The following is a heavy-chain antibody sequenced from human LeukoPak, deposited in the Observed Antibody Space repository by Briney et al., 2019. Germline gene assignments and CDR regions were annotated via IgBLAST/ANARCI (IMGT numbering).Heavy chain of an antibody. J-gene: IGHJ4*02. V-gene: IGHV3-74*03. CDR3: IRDEALWRLDY. D-gene: IGHD2-21*01. Sequence: GGSLRLSCAASGFTFSRYWMNWVRQAPGKGLVWVSRIDERGSNAMYADSVKGRFSISRDNAKNTVNLQMNSLRAEDTGVYYCIRDEALWRLDYWGQGTLVTVSS. CDR2: IDERGSNA. CDR1: GFTFSRYW.